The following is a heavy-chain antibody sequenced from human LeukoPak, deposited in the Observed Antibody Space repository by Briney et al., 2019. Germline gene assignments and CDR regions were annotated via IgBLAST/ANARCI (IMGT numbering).Heavy chain of an antibody. D-gene: IGHD6-13*01. CDR2: ISSKAYGGTT. CDR3: TRGGIAAAGTGGPVDY. CDR1: GFTFGDYA. J-gene: IGHJ4*02. V-gene: IGHV3-49*03. Sequence: PGGSLRLSCTASGFTFGDYAMSWFRQAPGKGREWVGFISSKAYGGTTEYAASVKGRFTISRDDSKSIAYLQMNSLKTEDTAVYYCTRGGIAAAGTGGPVDYWGQGTLVTVSS.